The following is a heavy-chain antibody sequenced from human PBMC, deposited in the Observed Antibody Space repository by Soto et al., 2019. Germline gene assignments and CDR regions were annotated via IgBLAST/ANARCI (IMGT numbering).Heavy chain of an antibody. CDR2: IKQDGSEK. V-gene: IGHV3-7*01. CDR3: ARGEYSPLGYYGMDV. J-gene: IGHJ6*02. CDR1: GFTFSSYW. Sequence: EVQLVGSGGGLVQPGGSLRLSCAASGFTFSSYWMSWVRQAPGKGLEWVANIKQDGSEKYYVDSVKGRFTISRDNAKNSLYMQMNSLRAEDTAVYYCARGEYSPLGYYGMDVWGQGTTVTVSS. D-gene: IGHD5-18*01.